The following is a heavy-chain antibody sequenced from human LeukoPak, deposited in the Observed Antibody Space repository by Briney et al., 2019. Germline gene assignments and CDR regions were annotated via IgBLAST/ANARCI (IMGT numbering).Heavy chain of an antibody. CDR2: ISGGGDNT. Sequence: AISGGGDNTYYAASVKGRFTTTRDNSKNTLYLQMNSLRAEDTALYYCATPRSSYYYYGMDVWGQGTTVIVSS. V-gene: IGHV3-23*01. J-gene: IGHJ6*02. CDR3: ATPRSSYYYYGMDV.